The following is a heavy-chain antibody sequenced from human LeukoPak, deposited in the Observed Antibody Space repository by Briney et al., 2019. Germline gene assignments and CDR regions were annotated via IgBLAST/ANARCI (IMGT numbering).Heavy chain of an antibody. Sequence: RPGGSLRLSCAASGFTFSSYWMHWVRQAPGKELVWVSGINNDGSSTKYADSVKGRFTISRDNAKNTLYVQVNSLRVDDTAVYYCARGQGHGFDIWGQGTMVTVSS. V-gene: IGHV3-74*01. CDR1: GFTFSSYW. J-gene: IGHJ3*02. CDR2: INNDGSST. CDR3: ARGQGHGFDI.